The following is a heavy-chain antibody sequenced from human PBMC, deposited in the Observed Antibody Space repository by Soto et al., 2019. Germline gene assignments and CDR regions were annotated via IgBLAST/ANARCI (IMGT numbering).Heavy chain of an antibody. CDR1: GFTFSSYS. D-gene: IGHD3-22*01. Sequence: GGSLRLSCAASGFTFSSYSMNWVRQAPGKGLEWVPSISSSSSYIYYADSVKGRFTISRDNAKNSLYLQMNSLRAEDTAVYYCARDTRYYYDSSGYPIWGQGTMVTVSS. CDR3: ARDTRYYYDSSGYPI. J-gene: IGHJ3*02. V-gene: IGHV3-21*01. CDR2: ISSSSSYI.